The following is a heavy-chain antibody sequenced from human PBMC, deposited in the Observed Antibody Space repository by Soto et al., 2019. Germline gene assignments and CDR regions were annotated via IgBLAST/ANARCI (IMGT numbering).Heavy chain of an antibody. Sequence: QVQLVQSGAEVKKPGSSVKVSCKTSGGTFSTYSIVWVRQAPGEGLEWMGGIIPIFGTANYAQKIQDRVTITGDKTTKTGFMELSSLKSEETAMYYCASASGNNYGVGTNYYFDYWGQGTLVTVSS. CDR1: GGTFSTYS. D-gene: IGHD1-26*01. V-gene: IGHV1-69*06. CDR2: IIPIFGTA. CDR3: ASASGNNYGVGTNYYFDY. J-gene: IGHJ4*02.